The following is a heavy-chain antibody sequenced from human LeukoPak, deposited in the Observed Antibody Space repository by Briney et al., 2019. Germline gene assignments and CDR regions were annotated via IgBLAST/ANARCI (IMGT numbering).Heavy chain of an antibody. CDR3: ASEDSSSSLNY. D-gene: IGHD6-6*01. Sequence: ASVKVSCKASGYTFTSFYMHWVRQAPGQGLEWMGIINPSGGSTSYAQKFQGRVTITRNTSISTAYMELSSLRSEDTAVYYCASEDSSSSLNYWGQGTLVTVSS. J-gene: IGHJ4*02. CDR1: GYTFTSFY. CDR2: INPSGGST. V-gene: IGHV1-46*01.